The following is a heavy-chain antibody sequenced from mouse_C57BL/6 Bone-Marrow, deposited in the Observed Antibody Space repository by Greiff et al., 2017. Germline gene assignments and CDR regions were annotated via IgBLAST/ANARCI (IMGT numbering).Heavy chain of an antibody. CDR3: ARIYYYGQRYFDV. Sequence: VQVVESGPGLVQPSQSLSITCTVSGFSLTSYGVHWVRQSPGKGLEWLGVIWSGGSTDYNAAFISRLSISKDNSKSQVFFKMNSLQADDTAIYYCARIYYYGQRYFDVWGTGTTVTVSS. V-gene: IGHV2-2*01. J-gene: IGHJ1*03. CDR1: GFSLTSYG. CDR2: IWSGGST. D-gene: IGHD1-1*01.